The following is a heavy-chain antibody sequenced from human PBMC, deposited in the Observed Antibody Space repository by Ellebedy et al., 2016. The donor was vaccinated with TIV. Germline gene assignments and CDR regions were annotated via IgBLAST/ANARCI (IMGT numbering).Heavy chain of an antibody. CDR2: IIPIFGTA. CDR3: ARGDYYDSRNLNY. D-gene: IGHD3-22*01. Sequence: ASVQVSCKASGGTFSSYAISWVRQAPGQGLEWMGGIIPIFGTANYAQKFQGRVTITADESTSTAYMELSSLRSEDTAVYYCARGDYYDSRNLNYWGQGTLVTVSS. V-gene: IGHV1-69*13. CDR1: GGTFSSYA. J-gene: IGHJ4*02.